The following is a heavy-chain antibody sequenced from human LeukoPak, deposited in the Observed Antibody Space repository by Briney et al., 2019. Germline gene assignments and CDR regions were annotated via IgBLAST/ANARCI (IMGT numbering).Heavy chain of an antibody. D-gene: IGHD5-24*01. V-gene: IGHV1-2*02. CDR1: GYTFTGYY. CDR2: INPNSGGT. Sequence: ASVKVSRKASGYTFTGYYMHWVRQAPGQGLEWMGWINPNSGGTNYAQKFQGRVTMTRDTSISTAYMELSRLRSDDTAVYYCARVVEMATIGRGIFDYWGQGTLVTVSS. CDR3: ARVVEMATIGRGIFDY. J-gene: IGHJ4*02.